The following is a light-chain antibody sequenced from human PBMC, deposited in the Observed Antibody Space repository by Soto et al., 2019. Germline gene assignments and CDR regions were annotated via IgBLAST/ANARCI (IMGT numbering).Light chain of an antibody. CDR1: QSVSSN. Sequence: EIVMTQSPATLSVSPGERATLSCRASQSVSSNLAWYQQKPGQAPGLLIYGASTRATGIPARFSGSGSGTEFTLTISSLQSEDFAVYYCQQYNNWVTFGGGTKVDIK. CDR2: GAS. CDR3: QQYNNWVT. J-gene: IGKJ4*01. V-gene: IGKV3-15*01.